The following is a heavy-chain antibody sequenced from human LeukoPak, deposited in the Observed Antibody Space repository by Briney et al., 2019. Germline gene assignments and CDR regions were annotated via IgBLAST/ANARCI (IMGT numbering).Heavy chain of an antibody. V-gene: IGHV3-13*01. D-gene: IGHD4-4*01. J-gene: IGHJ6*02. CDR3: ARELTTVNGNYYYGMDV. CDR1: GFTFSSYD. Sequence: GGSLRLSCAASGFTFSSYDMHWVRQAPGKGLEWVSAICTAGDTYYPGSVKGRFTISRENAKNSLYLQMNSLRAGDTAVYYCARELTTVNGNYYYGMDVWGQGTTVTVSS. CDR2: ICTAGDT.